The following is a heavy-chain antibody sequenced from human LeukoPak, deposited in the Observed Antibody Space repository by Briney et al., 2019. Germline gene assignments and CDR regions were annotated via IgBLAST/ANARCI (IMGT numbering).Heavy chain of an antibody. J-gene: IGHJ4*02. CDR2: IYYTGST. D-gene: IGHD6-13*01. CDR3: ARDRSSGSGKYYFDY. CDR1: GVSISTSSNF. Sequence: SETLSLTCSVSGVSISTSSNFWGWIRQSPGKGLEWFGNIYYTGSTYYNPSLKSRVTISVDTSKNQFSLKLSSMTTADTAVYYCARDRSSGSGKYYFDYWGQGTLVTVSS. V-gene: IGHV4-39*07.